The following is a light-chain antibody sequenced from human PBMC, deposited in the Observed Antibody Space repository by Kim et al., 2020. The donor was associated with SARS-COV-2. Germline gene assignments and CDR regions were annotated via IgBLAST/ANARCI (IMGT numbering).Light chain of an antibody. Sequence: EVVLTQSPATLSLSPGERATLSCRASQSVATYLAWYQQKPGQAPRLLIYDASDRATGIPVRFSGSGSGTDFTLTISSLEPEDFAVYYCQQRSTWPLITFGGGTKLEI. CDR3: QQRSTWPLIT. CDR1: QSVATY. J-gene: IGKJ4*01. CDR2: DAS. V-gene: IGKV3-11*01.